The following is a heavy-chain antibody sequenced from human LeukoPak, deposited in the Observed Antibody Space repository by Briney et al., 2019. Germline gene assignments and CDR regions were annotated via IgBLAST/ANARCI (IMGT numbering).Heavy chain of an antibody. CDR3: AKDRVRSSSWYGGGWIFDY. Sequence: GGSLRLSCAASGFTFSDAWMSWVRQAPGKGLEWVGRIKSKTDGGTTDCAAPVKGRFTISRDDSKNTLYLQMNSLRAEDTAVYYCAKDRVRSSSWYGGGWIFDYWGQGTLVTVSS. V-gene: IGHV3-15*01. CDR1: GFTFSDAW. CDR2: IKSKTDGGTT. J-gene: IGHJ4*02. D-gene: IGHD6-13*01.